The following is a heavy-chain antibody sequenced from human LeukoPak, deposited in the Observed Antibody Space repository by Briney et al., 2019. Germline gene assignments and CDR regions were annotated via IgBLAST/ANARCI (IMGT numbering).Heavy chain of an antibody. D-gene: IGHD6-13*01. J-gene: IGHJ6*02. CDR2: INHSGST. V-gene: IGHV4-34*01. CDR3: ARAYSSSWYYYYGMDV. Sequence: SETLSLTCAVYGGSFSGYYWSWIRQPPGKGLEWIWEINHSGSTNYNPSLKSRVTISVDTSKNQFSLKLSSVTAADTAVYYCARAYSSSWYYYYGMDVWGQGTTVTVSS. CDR1: GGSFSGYY.